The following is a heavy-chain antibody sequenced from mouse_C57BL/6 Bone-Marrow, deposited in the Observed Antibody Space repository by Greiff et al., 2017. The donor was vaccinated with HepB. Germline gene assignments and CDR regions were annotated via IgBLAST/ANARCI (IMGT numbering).Heavy chain of an antibody. D-gene: IGHD1-1*01. V-gene: IGHV1-82*01. J-gene: IGHJ1*03. CDR1: GYAFSSSW. Sequence: QVQLQQSGPELVKPGASVKISCKASGYAFSSSWMNWVKQRPGKGLEWIGRIYPGDGDTNYNGKFKGKATLTADKSSSTAYMQLSSLTSEDSAVYFCITTVVATKYFDVWGTGTTVTVSS. CDR3: ITTVVATKYFDV. CDR2: IYPGDGDT.